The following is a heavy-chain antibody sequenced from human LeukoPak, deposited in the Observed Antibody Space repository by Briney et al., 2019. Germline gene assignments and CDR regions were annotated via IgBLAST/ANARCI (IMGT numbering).Heavy chain of an antibody. CDR2: IYTSGST. Sequence: SETLSLTCTVSGGSISSSSYYWGWIRQPPGKGLEWIGRIYTSGSTNYNPSLKSRVTMSVDTSKNQFSLKLSSVTAADTAVYYCARAPPLSYYYYMDVWGKGTTVTISS. J-gene: IGHJ6*03. CDR1: GGSISSSSYY. CDR3: ARAPPLSYYYYMDV. V-gene: IGHV4-39*07.